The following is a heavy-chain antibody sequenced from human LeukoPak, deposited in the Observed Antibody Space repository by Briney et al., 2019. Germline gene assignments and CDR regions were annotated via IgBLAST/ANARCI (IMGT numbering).Heavy chain of an antibody. CDR2: INHSGST. CDR1: GGSFSGYY. V-gene: IGHV4-34*01. Sequence: PSETLSLTCAVYGGSFSGYYWSWIRQPPGKGLEWIGEINHSGSTNYNTSLKRRVTITVDTSKNKFSLKMKSGTPADTAVYYCARGRTTLDYWGQATLVTVSS. CDR3: ARGRTTLDY. D-gene: IGHD1-14*01. J-gene: IGHJ4*02.